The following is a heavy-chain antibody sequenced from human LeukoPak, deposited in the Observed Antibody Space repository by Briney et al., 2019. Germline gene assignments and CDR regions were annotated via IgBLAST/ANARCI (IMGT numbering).Heavy chain of an antibody. D-gene: IGHD5-24*01. CDR3: ARDSLKIATPLDY. Sequence: SVKVSCKASGDTFRSYGINWVRQAPGQGLEWMGRIIPIFGTTNYAQKFQGRVTITTDESTSTAYMELSSLRSEDTAIYYCARDSLKIATPLDYWGQGTLVTVSS. CDR1: GDTFRSYG. CDR2: IIPIFGTT. V-gene: IGHV1-69*05. J-gene: IGHJ4*02.